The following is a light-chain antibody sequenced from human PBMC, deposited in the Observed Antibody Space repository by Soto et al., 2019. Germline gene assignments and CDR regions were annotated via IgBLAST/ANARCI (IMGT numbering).Light chain of an antibody. CDR1: SSDVGAYDL. J-gene: IGLJ2*01. V-gene: IGLV2-23*02. CDR3: CSRL. Sequence: QSVLTQPASVSGSPGQSITISCIGTSSDVGAYDLVSWYQQHPGKAPQLIIYEVAKRPSGVSARFSGSQSGDTASLTISGLQAADEAYYYCCSRLFGGGTKLTVL. CDR2: EVA.